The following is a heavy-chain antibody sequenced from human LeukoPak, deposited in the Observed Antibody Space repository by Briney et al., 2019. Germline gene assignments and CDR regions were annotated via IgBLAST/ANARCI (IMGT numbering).Heavy chain of an antibody. D-gene: IGHD5-18*01. Sequence: LGRSLRLSCAASGFTFSRYGMHWVRQAPGKGLEWVAVISYDGKDKHYADSVKGRFTISRDNSKNTLYLQMNSLRAEDTAVYYCAKDRDTYGSIYYFDDWGQGTLVTVSS. V-gene: IGHV3-30*18. CDR2: ISYDGKDK. CDR3: AKDRDTYGSIYYFDD. J-gene: IGHJ4*02. CDR1: GFTFSRYG.